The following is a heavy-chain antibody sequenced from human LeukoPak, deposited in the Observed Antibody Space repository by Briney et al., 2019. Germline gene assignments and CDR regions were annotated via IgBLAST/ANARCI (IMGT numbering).Heavy chain of an antibody. CDR2: IKQDGSEK. D-gene: IGHD5-12*01. V-gene: IGHV3-7*03. Sequence: GGSLKLSCAASGFTFSSYWMSWVRQAPGKGLEWVAKIKQDGSEKYYADSVKGRFTISRDTAKNSLYLQMNSLRAEDTAVYYCARVDTPRLPWLRAYYFDYWGQGTLVTVSS. CDR1: GFTFSSYW. J-gene: IGHJ4*02. CDR3: ARVDTPRLPWLRAYYFDY.